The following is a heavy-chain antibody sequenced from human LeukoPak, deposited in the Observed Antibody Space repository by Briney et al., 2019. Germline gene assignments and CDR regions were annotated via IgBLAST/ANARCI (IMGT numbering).Heavy chain of an antibody. D-gene: IGHD6-13*01. V-gene: IGHV3-7*01. CDR1: GFTFSSYW. CDR2: IKQDGSEK. Sequence: GGSLRLSCAASGFTFSSYWMSWVRQAPGKGLEWVANIKQDGSEKYYVDSVKGRFTISRDNAKNSLYLQMNSLRAEDTAVYYCAREPAAGPSWFFDYWGQGTLVTVSS. CDR3: AREPAAGPSWFFDY. J-gene: IGHJ4*02.